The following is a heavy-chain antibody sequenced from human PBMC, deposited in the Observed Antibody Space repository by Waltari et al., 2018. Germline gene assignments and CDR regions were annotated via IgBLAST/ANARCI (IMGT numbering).Heavy chain of an antibody. CDR2: TYYRSRWYN. V-gene: IGHV6-1*01. J-gene: IGHJ4*02. CDR3: ARDPPDGYTYFDY. D-gene: IGHD3-16*01. CDR1: GDCISSKTAV. Sequence: QVQLQKSGPGLAQPSPPLSLSCAISGDCISSKTAVCNWIRQSPARGLEWLGRTYYRSRWYNNYAVSVKSRITINQDTSKNQFSLQLSSVTPEDTAVYYCARDPPDGYTYFDYWGQGTLVTVSS.